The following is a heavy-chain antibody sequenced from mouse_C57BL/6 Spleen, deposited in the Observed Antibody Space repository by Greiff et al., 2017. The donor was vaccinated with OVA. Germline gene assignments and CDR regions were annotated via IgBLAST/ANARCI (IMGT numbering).Heavy chain of an antibody. Sequence: EVQVVESEGGLVQPGSSMKLSCTASGFTFSDYYMAWVRQVPEKGLEWVANINYDGSSTYYLDSLKSRFIISRDNAKNILYLQMSSLKSEDTATYYCAAYDGYYFDYWGQGTTLTVSS. CDR1: GFTFSDYY. D-gene: IGHD2-12*01. CDR2: INYDGSST. CDR3: AAYDGYYFDY. J-gene: IGHJ2*01. V-gene: IGHV5-16*01.